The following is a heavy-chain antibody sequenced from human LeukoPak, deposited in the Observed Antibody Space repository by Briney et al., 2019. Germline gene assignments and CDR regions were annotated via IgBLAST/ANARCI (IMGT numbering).Heavy chain of an antibody. CDR1: GFAFSDYH. CDR3: ARVLTDSRGWYHFDY. D-gene: IGHD6-19*01. J-gene: IGHJ4*02. Sequence: GGSLRLSCAASGFAFSDYHMSWIRQAPGKGLEWVSYITGTSSTIYYADSVKGRFTVSRDNARNSLYLQMNSLRDEDTAVYYCARVLTDSRGWYHFDYWGQGTLVTVSS. CDR2: ITGTSSTI. V-gene: IGHV3-11*04.